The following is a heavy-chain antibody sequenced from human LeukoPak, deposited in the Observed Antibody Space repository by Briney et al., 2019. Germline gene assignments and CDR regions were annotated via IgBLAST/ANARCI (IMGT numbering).Heavy chain of an antibody. CDR2: ISVSGANT. V-gene: IGHV3-23*01. Sequence: GGSLRLSCAASGFTFSTYAMIWVRQAPGKGLEWVSGISVSGANTYYTDSVKGRFTISRDNSKNTQSLQMNSLRAEDTAVYYCAKDDDWGRYKHWGQGTLVTVSS. CDR1: GFTFSTYA. D-gene: IGHD3-16*01. J-gene: IGHJ1*01. CDR3: AKDDDWGRYKH.